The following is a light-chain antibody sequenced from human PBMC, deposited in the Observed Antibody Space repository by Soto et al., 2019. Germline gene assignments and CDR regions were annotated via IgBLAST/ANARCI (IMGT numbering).Light chain of an antibody. CDR1: QSVSSS. V-gene: IGKV3-20*01. Sequence: EIVLTQSPGTLSLSPGDRATLSCRASQSVSSSLAWYQQKHGQAPRLLIYGASIRATGIPDRFSGSGSGTDFTLTISRLEPGDFAVYYCQQYGSSPPLTFGGGTKVEMK. J-gene: IGKJ4*01. CDR2: GAS. CDR3: QQYGSSPPLT.